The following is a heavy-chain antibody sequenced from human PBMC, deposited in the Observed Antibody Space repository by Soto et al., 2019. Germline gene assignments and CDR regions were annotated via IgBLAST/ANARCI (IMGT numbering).Heavy chain of an antibody. CDR3: IQSRCGGDCLQSYASHYYYGMDV. CDR2: IYWDDDK. D-gene: IGHD2-21*02. Sequence: PGPALVNPTPTLTLTCTSSGFSLRTSGGGVGWIRQPPGKALESLVLIYWDDDKRYSPSLRGRLTINKDTSKNQVVLTMTNMDPVDTATYYCIQSRCGGDCLQSYASHYYYGMDVWGQGTTVTVSS. J-gene: IGHJ6*02. V-gene: IGHV2-5*02. CDR1: GFSLRTSGGG.